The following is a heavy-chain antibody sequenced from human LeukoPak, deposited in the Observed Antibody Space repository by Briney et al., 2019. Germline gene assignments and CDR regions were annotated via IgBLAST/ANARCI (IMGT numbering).Heavy chain of an antibody. D-gene: IGHD3-10*01. CDR1: GYSFTSYW. CDR2: IYPGDSDT. J-gene: IGHJ4*02. V-gene: IGHV5-51*01. Sequence: GESLKISCQGSGYSFTSYWIGWVRQMPGKGLEWMGIIYPGDSDTRYSPPFQGQVTISADKSISTAYLQWSSLKASDTAMYYCARARVTMVRGVISATYFDYWGQGTLVTVSS. CDR3: ARARVTMVRGVISATYFDY.